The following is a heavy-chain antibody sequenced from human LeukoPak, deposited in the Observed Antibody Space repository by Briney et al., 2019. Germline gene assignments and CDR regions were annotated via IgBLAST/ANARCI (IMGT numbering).Heavy chain of an antibody. CDR2: ISGSGDNT. CDR3: AKNQRVVPDY. V-gene: IGHV3-23*01. J-gene: IGHJ4*02. CDR1: GFTFSSYA. Sequence: GGSLRISCAASGFTFSSYAMSWVRQAPGKGLEWVSGISGSGDNTYYADSVKGRFTISRDNSKNTLYLQMNSLRAEDTAVYYCAKNQRVVPDYWGQGTLVTVSS. D-gene: IGHD2-15*01.